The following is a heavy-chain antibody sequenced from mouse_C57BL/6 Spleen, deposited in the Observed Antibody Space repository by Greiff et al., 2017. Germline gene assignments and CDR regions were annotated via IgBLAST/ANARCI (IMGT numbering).Heavy chain of an antibody. Sequence: VKLQESGPELVKPGASVKISCKASGYAFSSSWMNWVKQRPGKGLEWIGRIYPGDGDTNYNGKFKGKATLTADKSSSTAYMQLSSLTSEDSAVYFCARGWRQLRPYFDYWGQGTTLTVSS. CDR2: IYPGDGDT. J-gene: IGHJ2*01. V-gene: IGHV1-82*01. D-gene: IGHD3-2*02. CDR3: ARGWRQLRPYFDY. CDR1: GYAFSSSW.